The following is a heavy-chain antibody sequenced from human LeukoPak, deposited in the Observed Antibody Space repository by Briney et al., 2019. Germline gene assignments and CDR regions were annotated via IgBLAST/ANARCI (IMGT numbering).Heavy chain of an antibody. V-gene: IGHV1-18*01. CDR3: ARDNGPYTSAWYSDY. CDR1: GYTFTSYG. D-gene: IGHD6-19*01. Sequence: ASLKVSCKASGYTFTSYGFSWVRQAPGQGLEWTGWVSPYNGNTNYAQRLQGRVTMTTDTSTSTAYMELRSLRSDDTAVYYCARDNGPYTSAWYSDYWGQGTLVTVSS. CDR2: VSPYNGNT. J-gene: IGHJ4*02.